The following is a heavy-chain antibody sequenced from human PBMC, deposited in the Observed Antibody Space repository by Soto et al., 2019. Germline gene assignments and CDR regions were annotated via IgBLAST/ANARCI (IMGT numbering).Heavy chain of an antibody. CDR2: IYYSGST. V-gene: IGHV4-31*03. Sequence: SETLSLTCTVSGGSISCGGYYWSWIRQHPGKGLEWIGYIYYSGSTYYNPSLKSRVTISVDTSKNQFSLKLSSVTAADTAVYYCTRHVDCSGGSCYSGYYYYMDVWGKGTTVTVSS. CDR1: GGSISCGGYY. CDR3: TRHVDCSGGSCYSGYYYYMDV. D-gene: IGHD2-15*01. J-gene: IGHJ6*03.